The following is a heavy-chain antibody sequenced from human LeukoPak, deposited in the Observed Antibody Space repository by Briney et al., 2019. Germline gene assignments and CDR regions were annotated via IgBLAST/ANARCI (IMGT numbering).Heavy chain of an antibody. J-gene: IGHJ3*02. Sequence: PSETLSLTCTVSGGSISSYYWSWIRQPPGKGLEWIGEINHSGSTNYNPSLKSRVTISVDTSKNQFSLKLSSVTAADTAVYYCARGTSPMTVVAPNAFDIWGQGTMVTVSS. D-gene: IGHD3-22*01. CDR3: ARGTSPMTVVAPNAFDI. CDR1: GGSISSYY. V-gene: IGHV4-34*01. CDR2: INHSGST.